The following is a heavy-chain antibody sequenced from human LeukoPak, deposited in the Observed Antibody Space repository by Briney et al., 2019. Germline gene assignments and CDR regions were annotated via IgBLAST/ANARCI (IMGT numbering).Heavy chain of an antibody. CDR2: IIPIFGTA. J-gene: IGHJ4*02. D-gene: IGHD3-22*01. Sequence: SVKVSCKASGGTFSSYAISWVRQAPGQGLEWMGGIIPIFGTANYAQKFQGRVTITADESTSTAYMELSSLRSEDTAVYYCASNANHYDWYYFDYWGQGTLVTVSS. V-gene: IGHV1-69*13. CDR1: GGTFSSYA. CDR3: ASNANHYDWYYFDY.